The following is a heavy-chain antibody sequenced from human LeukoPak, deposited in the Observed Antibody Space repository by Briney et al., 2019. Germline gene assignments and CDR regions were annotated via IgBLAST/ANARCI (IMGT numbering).Heavy chain of an antibody. CDR2: ITGSGTNR. CDR1: GFTFSNYA. V-gene: IGHV3-23*01. J-gene: IGHJ4*02. D-gene: IGHD3-9*01. Sequence: PWGSLRLSCVASGFTFSNYAMSWVRQAPGKGLEWVSAITGSGTNRYYADSLKGRFTTSRDNSKNTVFLQMNSLRHEDTAIYYCVIWGDYDVLTGYYVPDYWGQGTLVTVAS. CDR3: VIWGDYDVLTGYYVPDY.